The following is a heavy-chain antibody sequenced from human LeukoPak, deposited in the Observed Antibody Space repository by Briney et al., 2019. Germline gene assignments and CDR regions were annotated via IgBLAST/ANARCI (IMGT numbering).Heavy chain of an antibody. CDR3: TTDVAITYYYDFDY. CDR1: GFTFSNAW. Sequence: GGSLRLSCAAPGFTFSNAWMSWVRQAPGKGLEWVGRIKSKTDGGTTDYAAPVKGRFTISRDDSKNTLYLQMNSLKTEDTAVYYCTTDVAITYYYDFDYWGQGTLVTVSS. V-gene: IGHV3-15*01. CDR2: IKSKTDGGTT. D-gene: IGHD3-10*01. J-gene: IGHJ4*02.